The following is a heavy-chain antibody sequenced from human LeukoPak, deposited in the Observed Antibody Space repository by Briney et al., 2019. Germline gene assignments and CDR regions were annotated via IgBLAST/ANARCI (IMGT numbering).Heavy chain of an antibody. D-gene: IGHD4-17*01. CDR2: INHSGST. CDR3: ARVGVTTLNAFDI. Sequence: SETLSLTCAVYGGSFRGNYWSWIRQPPGKGREWIGEINHSGSTNYNPSLKSRVTISVDTSKNQFSLKLSSVTAADTAVYYCARVGVTTLNAFDIWGQGTMVTVSS. CDR1: GGSFRGNY. V-gene: IGHV4-34*01. J-gene: IGHJ3*02.